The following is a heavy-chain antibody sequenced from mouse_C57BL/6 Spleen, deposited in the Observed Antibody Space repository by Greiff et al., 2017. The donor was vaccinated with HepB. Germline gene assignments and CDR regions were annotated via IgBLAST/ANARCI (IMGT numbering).Heavy chain of an antibody. D-gene: IGHD6-1*01. V-gene: IGHV3-6*01. Sequence: EVQLQQSGPGLVKPSQSLSLTCSVTGYSITSGYYWNWIRQFPGNKLEWMGYISYDGSNNYNPSLKNRISITRDTSKNQFFLKLNSVTTEDTATYYCARGHYQYYFDYWGQGTTLTVSS. J-gene: IGHJ2*01. CDR3: ARGHYQYYFDY. CDR2: ISYDGSN. CDR1: GYSITSGYY.